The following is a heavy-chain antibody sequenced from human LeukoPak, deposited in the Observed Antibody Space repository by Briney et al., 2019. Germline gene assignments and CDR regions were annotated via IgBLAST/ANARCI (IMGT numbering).Heavy chain of an antibody. V-gene: IGHV5-51*01. CDR3: VTLRSWNYYY. J-gene: IGHJ4*02. CDR1: GYSFTYYW. Sequence: AGESLKISCKGSGYSFTYYWVAWVRQMPGKGLEWMGMNFPGDSDTRYSPSFQGQVTISADKSISTAYLQWSSLKASDTAMYYCVTLRSWNYYYWGQGTLVTVSS. CDR2: NFPGDSDT. D-gene: IGHD1-7*01.